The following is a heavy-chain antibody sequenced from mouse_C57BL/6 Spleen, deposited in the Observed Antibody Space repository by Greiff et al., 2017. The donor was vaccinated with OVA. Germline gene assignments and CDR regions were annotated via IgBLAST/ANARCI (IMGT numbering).Heavy chain of an antibody. V-gene: IGHV5-17*01. CDR2: ISSGSSTI. D-gene: IGHD1-1*01. J-gene: IGHJ3*01. CDR3: ARRDYYGSSYFPFAY. Sequence: EVKLVESGGGLVKPGGSLKLSCAASGFTFSDYGMHWVRQAPEKGLEWVAYISSGSSTIYYADTVKGRFTISRDNAKNNLFLQMTSLRSEDTAMYYCARRDYYGSSYFPFAYWGQGTLVTVSA. CDR1: GFTFSDYG.